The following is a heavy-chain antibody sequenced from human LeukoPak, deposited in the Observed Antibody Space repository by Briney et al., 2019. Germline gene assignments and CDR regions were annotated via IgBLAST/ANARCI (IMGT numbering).Heavy chain of an antibody. CDR3: ARLSRELQLVPYYFDY. V-gene: IGHV4-39*01. Sequence: KPSETLSLTCTVSGGSISSSSYFWGWIRQPPGKGLEWIGSIHFSGSAYYNPSLKSRVTISVDTSKNQFSLKVSSVTAADTAVYYCARLSRELQLVPYYFDYWGQGTLVTVSS. CDR1: GGSISSSSYF. J-gene: IGHJ4*02. D-gene: IGHD6-13*01. CDR2: IHFSGSA.